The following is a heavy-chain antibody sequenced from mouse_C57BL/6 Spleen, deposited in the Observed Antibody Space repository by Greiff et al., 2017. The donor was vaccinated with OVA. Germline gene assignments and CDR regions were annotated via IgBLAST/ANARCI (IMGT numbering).Heavy chain of an antibody. Sequence: EVKVVDSGGGLVKPGGSLKLSCAASGFTFSDYGMHWVRQAPEKGLEWVAYISSGSSTIYYADTVKGRFTISRDNAKNTLFLQMTSLRSEDTAMYYCARGGRTGVWFAYWGQGTLVTVSA. CDR3: ARGGRTGVWFAY. J-gene: IGHJ3*01. D-gene: IGHD4-1*01. CDR1: GFTFSDYG. V-gene: IGHV5-17*01. CDR2: ISSGSSTI.